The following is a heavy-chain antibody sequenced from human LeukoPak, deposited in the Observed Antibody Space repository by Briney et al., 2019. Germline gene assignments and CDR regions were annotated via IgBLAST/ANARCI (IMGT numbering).Heavy chain of an antibody. J-gene: IGHJ4*02. CDR1: GFTFSSYW. D-gene: IGHD1-26*01. CDR2: INSDGSST. Sequence: GGSLRLSCAASGFTFSSYWMHSVRQAPGKGLAWVSRINSDGSSTSYADSVKGRFTISRDNAKNTLYLQMNSLRAEDTAVYYCARARGSARFDYWGQGTLVTVSS. V-gene: IGHV3-74*01. CDR3: ARARGSARFDY.